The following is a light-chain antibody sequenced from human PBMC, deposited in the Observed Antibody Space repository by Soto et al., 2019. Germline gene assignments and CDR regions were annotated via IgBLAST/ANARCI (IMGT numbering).Light chain of an antibody. Sequence: QSVLTQPPSASGNPGQRVTISCSGSSSNIGSNYVYWYQQLPGTAPKLLIYRNNQRPSGVPDGFSGSKSGTSASLGISGLRSEDEADYYCAAWDDSLSGVVFGGGTKVTVL. CDR1: SSNIGSNY. V-gene: IGLV1-47*01. J-gene: IGLJ2*01. CDR2: RNN. CDR3: AAWDDSLSGVV.